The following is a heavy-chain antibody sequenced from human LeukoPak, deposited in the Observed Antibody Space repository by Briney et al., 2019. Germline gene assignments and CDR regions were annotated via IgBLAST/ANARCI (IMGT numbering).Heavy chain of an antibody. J-gene: IGHJ6*03. Sequence: ASVKVSCKASGYTFTSYDINWVRQATGQGLEWMGWMNPNSGNTGYAQKFQGRVTITRNTSISTAYMELSSLRSEDTAVYYCGRADYGSGSHFSPYYYYYYMDVWGKGTTVTVSS. CDR2: MNPNSGNT. D-gene: IGHD3-10*01. CDR1: GYTFTSYD. CDR3: GRADYGSGSHFSPYYYYYYMDV. V-gene: IGHV1-8*03.